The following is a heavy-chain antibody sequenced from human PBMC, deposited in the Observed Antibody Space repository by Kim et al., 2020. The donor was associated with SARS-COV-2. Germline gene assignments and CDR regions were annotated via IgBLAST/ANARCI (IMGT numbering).Heavy chain of an antibody. CDR2: IDPSDSYT. D-gene: IGHD4-17*01. CDR1: GYSFTSYW. J-gene: IGHJ6*02. V-gene: IGHV5-10-1*01. Sequence: GESLKISCKGSGYSFTSYWISWVRQMPGKGLEWMGRIDPSDSYTNYSPSFQGHVTISADKSISTAYLQWSSLKASDTAMYYCARHAQYLVTTGNYYYYGMDDWGQGTTVTVSS. CDR3: ARHAQYLVTTGNYYYYGMDD.